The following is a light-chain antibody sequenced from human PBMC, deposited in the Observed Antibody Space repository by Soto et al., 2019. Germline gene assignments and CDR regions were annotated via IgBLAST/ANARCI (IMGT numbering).Light chain of an antibody. CDR1: RSIGNY. CDR3: QQSLSSPPT. V-gene: IGKV1-39*01. Sequence: DIQVTQSPSSLSAFVGDRVTITCRASRSIGNYLNWYQQKPGKAPKLLIYSASSLQSGVPSRFNGSGSGTDFTITLSSLQPEDFATYFCQQSLSSPPTFGGGTKVEI. J-gene: IGKJ4*01. CDR2: SAS.